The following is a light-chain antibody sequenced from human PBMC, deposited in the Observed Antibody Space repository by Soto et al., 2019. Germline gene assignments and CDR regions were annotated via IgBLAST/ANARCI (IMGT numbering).Light chain of an antibody. V-gene: IGLV2-8*01. CDR2: EVS. J-gene: IGLJ1*01. CDR1: SSYVGGYNY. Sequence: QSVLRPPPSESGSPGQSVTISYTETSSYVGGYNYVSWYQQHPGKAPKLMIYEVSKRPSGVPDRFSGSKSGNTASLTVSGLQAEDEADYYCSSYAGSNNYVFGTGTKVTVL. CDR3: SSYAGSNNYV.